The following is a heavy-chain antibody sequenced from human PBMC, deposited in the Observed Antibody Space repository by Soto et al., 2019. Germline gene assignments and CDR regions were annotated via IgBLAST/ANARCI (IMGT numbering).Heavy chain of an antibody. Sequence: PSETLSLTCTVSGGSISNFYWSWIRQPPGKGLEWIGYIYYSGTTSYNPSLNSRVTISVDTSKNQFSLKLNSVTAADTAVYYCARGGNYYHYVMDVRAQGTTVTVSS. V-gene: IGHV4-59*01. CDR1: GGSISNFY. CDR2: IYYSGTT. CDR3: ARGGNYYHYVMDV. J-gene: IGHJ6*02.